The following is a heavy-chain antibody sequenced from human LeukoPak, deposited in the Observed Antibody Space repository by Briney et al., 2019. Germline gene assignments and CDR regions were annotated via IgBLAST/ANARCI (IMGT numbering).Heavy chain of an antibody. CDR3: ARGLGGNSCGY. V-gene: IGHV3-53*01. CDR2: IYSGGNT. Sequence: GGSLRLSCAASGSTVTNTYINWVRQAPGRGLEWVSLIYSGGNTYYADSVKGRFTISRDNSKNTVYLQMNSLRAEDTAVYYCARGLGGNSCGYWGQGTLVTVSS. D-gene: IGHD4-23*01. CDR1: GSTVTNTY. J-gene: IGHJ4*02.